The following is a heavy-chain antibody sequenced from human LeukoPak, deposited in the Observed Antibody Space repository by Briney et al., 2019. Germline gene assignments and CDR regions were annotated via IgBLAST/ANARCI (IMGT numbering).Heavy chain of an antibody. D-gene: IGHD5-12*01. CDR1: GFTFSSYW. CDR2: INSDGSST. Sequence: PGGSLRLSCAASGFTFSSYWMHWVRQAPGKGLVWVSRINSDGSSTSYADSVKGRFTISRDNAKNTLYLQMDSLRAEDTAVYYCARDFKYSGYELDYWGQGTLVTVSS. CDR3: ARDFKYSGYELDY. V-gene: IGHV3-74*01. J-gene: IGHJ4*02.